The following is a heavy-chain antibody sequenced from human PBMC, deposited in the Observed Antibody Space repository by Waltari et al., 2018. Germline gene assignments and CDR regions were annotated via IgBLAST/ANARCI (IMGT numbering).Heavy chain of an antibody. CDR3: GDFTAFDY. CDR1: GFTFSTAW. J-gene: IGHJ4*02. Sequence: EVQLVESGGGLVEPGGSHRLSCAGSGFTFSTAWMHWVRQAPGKGLEWVGRIKSKINGGTTEYGAPVKGRFTISRDDSKNTVYLQMNSLKTEDTGVYYCGDFTAFDYWGQGSLVTVSS. D-gene: IGHD2-8*02. CDR2: IKSKINGGTT. V-gene: IGHV3-15*01.